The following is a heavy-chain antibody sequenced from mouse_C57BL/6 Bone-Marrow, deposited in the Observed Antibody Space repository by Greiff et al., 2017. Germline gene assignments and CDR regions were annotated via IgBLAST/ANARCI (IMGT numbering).Heavy chain of an antibody. V-gene: IGHV1-74*01. D-gene: IGHD2-5*01. CDR2: IHPSDSAT. CDR3: AIPNYSNYECAMDY. J-gene: IGHJ4*01. Sequence: VQLQQPGAELVKPGASVKVSCKASGYTFTSYWMHWVKQRPGQGLEWIGRIHPSDSATNYNQKFKGKATLTVDKSSSTAYMQLSSLTSEDSAVYYCAIPNYSNYECAMDYWGQGTSVTVSS. CDR1: GYTFTSYW.